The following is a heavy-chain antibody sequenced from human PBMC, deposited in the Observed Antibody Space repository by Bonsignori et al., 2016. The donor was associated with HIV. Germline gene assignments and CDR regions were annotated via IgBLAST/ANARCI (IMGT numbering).Heavy chain of an antibody. D-gene: IGHD3-22*01. Sequence: WIRQPPGKGLEWIGRIYTSGSPNYNPSLKSRVTISVDTSKNQFSLKLSSVTAADTAVYYCARYYYDSSGSYFHHWGQGTLVTVSS. J-gene: IGHJ1*01. CDR2: IYTSGSP. V-gene: IGHV4-61*02. CDR3: ARYYYDSSGSYFHH.